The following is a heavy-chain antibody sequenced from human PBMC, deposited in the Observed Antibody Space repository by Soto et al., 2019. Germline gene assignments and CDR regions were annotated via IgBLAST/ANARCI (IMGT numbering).Heavy chain of an antibody. CDR1: GYTFSTYD. J-gene: IGHJ3*01. CDR2: MNPNSGNT. D-gene: IGHD2-21*02. V-gene: IGHV1-8*01. Sequence: QVQLVQSGAEVKKAGASVKVSCKASGYTFSTYDIHWVRQASGQGLAWMGRMNPNSGNTGYAQKFQGRVTMTRNSSISTAYMELSGLRSEDTAVYYCASRYRVVTSIHAFDLWGQGTMVIVSS. CDR3: ASRYRVVTSIHAFDL.